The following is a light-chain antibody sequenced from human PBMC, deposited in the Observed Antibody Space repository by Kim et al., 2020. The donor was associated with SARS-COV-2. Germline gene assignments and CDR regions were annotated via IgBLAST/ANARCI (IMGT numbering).Light chain of an antibody. CDR1: SSNIGAGYG. Sequence: QSVLTQPPSVSGAPGQRVTFSCAGTSSNIGAGYGVHWYQQIPGTAPRLLISDSTNRPSGVPDRFSDSISGTSASLVITGLQVDDEADYYCQSFDNSLTGVVFGGGTKVTVL. J-gene: IGLJ2*01. CDR3: QSFDNSLTGVV. CDR2: DST. V-gene: IGLV1-40*01.